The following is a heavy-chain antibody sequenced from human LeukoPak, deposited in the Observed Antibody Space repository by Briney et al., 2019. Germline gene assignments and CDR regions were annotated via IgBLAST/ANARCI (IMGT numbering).Heavy chain of an antibody. Sequence: GGSLSLSCAASGFTVSSNYMSWVRQAPGKGLEWVSVIYCGGSTYYADSVKSRFTISRDNSKNTLYLQMNSLRAEDTAVYYCARAPADGGDYYGMDVWGKGTTVTVSS. J-gene: IGHJ6*04. D-gene: IGHD5-24*01. CDR2: IYCGGST. V-gene: IGHV3-53*01. CDR1: GFTVSSNY. CDR3: ARAPADGGDYYGMDV.